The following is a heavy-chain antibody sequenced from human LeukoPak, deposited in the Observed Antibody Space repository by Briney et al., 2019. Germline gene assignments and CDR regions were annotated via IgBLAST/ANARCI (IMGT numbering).Heavy chain of an antibody. V-gene: IGHV3-30*18. J-gene: IGHJ4*02. CDR2: ISYDGSNK. D-gene: IGHD2-21*02. Sequence: GGSLRLSCAASGFTFSSYGMHWVRQAPGKGLEGVAVISYDGSNKYYADSVKGRFTISRDNSKNTLYLQMNSLRAEDTAVYYCAKDLTYCGGDCRDYWGQGTLVTVSS. CDR1: GFTFSSYG. CDR3: AKDLTYCGGDCRDY.